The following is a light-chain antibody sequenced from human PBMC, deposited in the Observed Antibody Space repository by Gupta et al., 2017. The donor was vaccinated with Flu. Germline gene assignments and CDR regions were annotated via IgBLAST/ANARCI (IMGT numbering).Light chain of an antibody. CDR1: QSVSSY. J-gene: IGKJ5*01. CDR2: DAS. Sequence: EIVLTQSPATLSLSPGERATLSCSASQSVSSYLAWYQQKPGQAPRLLIYDASNRATGIPARFSGSGSGTDFTLTISSIDPEDFAVYYCQQRSNWPITFGQGTRLEIK. V-gene: IGKV3-11*01. CDR3: QQRSNWPIT.